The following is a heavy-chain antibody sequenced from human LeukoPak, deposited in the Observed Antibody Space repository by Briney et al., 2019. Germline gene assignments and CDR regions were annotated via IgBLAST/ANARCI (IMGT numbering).Heavy chain of an antibody. CDR1: GDSVSSNSGA. V-gene: IGHV6-1*01. CDR2: TYYRSKWYN. CDR3: ARDRRLELHYYYYMDV. Sequence: SQTLSLTCAISGDSVSSNSGAWNWIRQSPSRGLEWLGRTYYRSKWYNDYAVSMKSRITINPDTSKNHFSLQLNSVTPEDTAVYYCARDRRLELHYYYYMDVWGKGTTVTVSS. J-gene: IGHJ6*03. D-gene: IGHD1-7*01.